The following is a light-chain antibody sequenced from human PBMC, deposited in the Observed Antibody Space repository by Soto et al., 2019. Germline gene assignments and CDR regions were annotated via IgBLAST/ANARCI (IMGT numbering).Light chain of an antibody. Sequence: DIQMTQSPSTLSASVGDRVTIACRASQSISTWLAWYQQKPGQAPKLLIYDASSLESGVPSRFSGSGSGTEFTLTITSLQPEDFATYYCQQYSSYPYTFGQGTKVEI. CDR1: QSISTW. J-gene: IGKJ2*01. V-gene: IGKV1-5*01. CDR3: QQYSSYPYT. CDR2: DAS.